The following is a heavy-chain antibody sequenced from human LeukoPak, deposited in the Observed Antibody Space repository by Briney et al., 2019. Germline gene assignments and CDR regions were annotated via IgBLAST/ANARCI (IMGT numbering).Heavy chain of an antibody. J-gene: IGHJ4*02. V-gene: IGHV4-39*07. D-gene: IGHD4-17*01. CDR3: VRDRITVTPFDY. CDR2: IYYNGNT. CDR1: GGSISNTTYY. Sequence: TSETLSLTCTISGGSISNTTYYWAWIRQPPGRGLEWIASIYYNGNTNYNPSLKSRVTMSVDTSKNRFSLRLNSVTAADTAVYYCVRDRITVTPFDYWGQGILVTVSS.